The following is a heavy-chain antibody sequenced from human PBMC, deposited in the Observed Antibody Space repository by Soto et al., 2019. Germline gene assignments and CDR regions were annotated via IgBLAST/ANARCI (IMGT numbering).Heavy chain of an antibody. J-gene: IGHJ3*02. V-gene: IGHV3-33*01. D-gene: IGHD6-19*01. CDR1: GFTFSSHG. CDR3: ATTQWLVPGHDAFDI. CDR2: IWYDGSNK. Sequence: GGSLRLSCAASGFTFSSHGMHWVRQAPGKGLEWVAVIWYDGSNKYYADSVKGRFTISRDNSKKTLYLQMNSLRAEDTAVYYCATTQWLVPGHDAFDIWGQGTKVTVSS.